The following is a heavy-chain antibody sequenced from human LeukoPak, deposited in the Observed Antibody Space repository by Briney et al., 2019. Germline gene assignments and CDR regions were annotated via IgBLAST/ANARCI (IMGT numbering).Heavy chain of an antibody. J-gene: IGHJ4*02. D-gene: IGHD1-26*01. V-gene: IGHV4-59*08. CDR3: ATQARIVGATGYFDY. CDR1: GGSISSYY. Sequence: SETLSLTCSVSGGSISSYYWSWIRQPPGKGLEWIGYIFYSGSTNYNPSLKSRVTISLDTSKNQFSLKLSSVTAADTAVYYCATQARIVGATGYFDYWGQGTLVTVSS. CDR2: IFYSGST.